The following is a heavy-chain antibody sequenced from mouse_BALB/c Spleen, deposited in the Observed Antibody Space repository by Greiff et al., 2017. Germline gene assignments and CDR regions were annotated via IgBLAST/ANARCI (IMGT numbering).Heavy chain of an antibody. D-gene: IGHD1-1*01. V-gene: IGHV1S135*01. Sequence: VQLQQSGPELVKPGASVKVSCKASGYAFTSYNMYWVKQSHGKSLEWIGYIDPYNGGTSYNQKFKGKATLTVDKSSSTAYMHLNSLTSEDSAVYYCARIYYYGSSYLDYWGQGTTLTVSS. CDR3: ARIYYYGSSYLDY. J-gene: IGHJ2*01. CDR2: IDPYNGGT. CDR1: GYAFTSYN.